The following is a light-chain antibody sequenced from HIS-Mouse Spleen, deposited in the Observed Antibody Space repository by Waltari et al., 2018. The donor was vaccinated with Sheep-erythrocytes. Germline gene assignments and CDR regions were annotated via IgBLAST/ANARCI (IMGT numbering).Light chain of an antibody. CDR3: CSYAGSYNHV. CDR2: DVS. Sequence: QSALTQPRSVSGSPGQSVTISCTGTSSDGGVYNYVSWYQQHPGKAPKLTIYDVSKRPSGVPDRFSGSKSGNTASLTISGLQAEDEADYYCCSYAGSYNHVFATGTKVTVL. J-gene: IGLJ1*01. CDR1: SSDGGVYNY. V-gene: IGLV2-11*02.